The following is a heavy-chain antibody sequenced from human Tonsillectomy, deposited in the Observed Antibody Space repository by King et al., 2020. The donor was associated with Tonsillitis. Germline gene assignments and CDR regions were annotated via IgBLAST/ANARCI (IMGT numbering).Heavy chain of an antibody. CDR3: AKDQGWPGGYSTRQD. J-gene: IGHJ4*02. V-gene: IGHV3-23*04. CDR1: GFTFSSYA. CDR2: ISGSGGSR. Sequence: VQLVESGGGLVQPGGSLRLSCAASGFTFSSYAMSWVRQAPGKGLEWVSVISGSGGSRYYADSVKGRFTIARDKSNNTLYLQMNSLRAEDTAVYYCAKDQGWPGGYSTRQDWGQGTLVTVSS. D-gene: IGHD2-15*01.